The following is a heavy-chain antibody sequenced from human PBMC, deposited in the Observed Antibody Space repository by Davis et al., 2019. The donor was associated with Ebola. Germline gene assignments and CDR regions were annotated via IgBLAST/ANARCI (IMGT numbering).Heavy chain of an antibody. CDR3: ARAGRITGTSWFDP. V-gene: IGHV1-3*01. Sequence: ASVKVSCKASGYTFTSYAMHWVRQAPGQRLEWMGWINAGNGNTKYSQKFQGRVTITRDTSASTAYMELSSLRSEDTAVYYCARAGRITGTSWFDPWGQGTLVTVSS. D-gene: IGHD1-7*01. J-gene: IGHJ5*02. CDR1: GYTFTSYA. CDR2: INAGNGNT.